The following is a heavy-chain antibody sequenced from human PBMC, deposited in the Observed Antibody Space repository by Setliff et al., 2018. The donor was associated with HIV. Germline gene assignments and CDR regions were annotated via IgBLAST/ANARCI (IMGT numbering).Heavy chain of an antibody. CDR1: GFTFSSYS. Sequence: GGSLRLSCAASGFTFSSYSMNWVRQAPGKGLEWVSSITSTSDYIYYADSVKGRFTISRDNAKNSLYLQMTSLRVEDTAAYYCAKDYFSGYDFRYFFDYWGQGALVTVSS. D-gene: IGHD5-12*01. CDR3: AKDYFSGYDFRYFFDY. CDR2: ITSTSDYI. V-gene: IGHV3-21*06. J-gene: IGHJ4*02.